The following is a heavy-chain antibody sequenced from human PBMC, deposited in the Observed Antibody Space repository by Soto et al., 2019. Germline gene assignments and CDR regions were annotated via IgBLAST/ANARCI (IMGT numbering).Heavy chain of an antibody. J-gene: IGHJ4*02. CDR3: ARGRYVDY. CDR2: ISAHNGNT. V-gene: IGHV1-18*01. Sequence: QVHLVQSGAEVKKPGASVKVSCKGSGYIFTTYGITWVRQAPGQGLEWMGWISAHNGNTNYAQKLQGRVTVTRDTSTSTAYMELRNLRSDDTAVYYCARGRYVDYWGQGALVTVS. D-gene: IGHD1-1*01. CDR1: GYIFTTYG.